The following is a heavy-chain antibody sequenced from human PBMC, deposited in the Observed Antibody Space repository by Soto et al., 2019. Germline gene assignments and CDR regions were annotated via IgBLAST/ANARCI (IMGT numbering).Heavy chain of an antibody. CDR1: GYTFTSYG. D-gene: IGHD3-10*01. Sequence: QVQLVQSGAEVKKPGASVKVSCKASGYTFTSYGISWVRQAPGQGLEWMGWISAYNGNTNYAQKLQGRVTMTTDTSTSTAYMELRSLRSDDTAVYYCARLRPYYYGSGSPYNWLDPWGQGTLVTVSS. CDR2: ISAYNGNT. CDR3: ARLRPYYYGSGSPYNWLDP. V-gene: IGHV1-18*01. J-gene: IGHJ5*02.